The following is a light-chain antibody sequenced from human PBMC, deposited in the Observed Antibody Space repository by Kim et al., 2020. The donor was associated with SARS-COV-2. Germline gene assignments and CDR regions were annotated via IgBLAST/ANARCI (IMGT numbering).Light chain of an antibody. Sequence: LSQGERATPSCRASQSVSSYLAWYQQKPGQAPRLLIYDASNRATGIPARFSGSGSGTDFTLTISSLEPEDFAVYYCQQRSNWPLTFGPGTKVDIK. CDR3: QQRSNWPLT. V-gene: IGKV3-11*01. CDR1: QSVSSY. CDR2: DAS. J-gene: IGKJ3*01.